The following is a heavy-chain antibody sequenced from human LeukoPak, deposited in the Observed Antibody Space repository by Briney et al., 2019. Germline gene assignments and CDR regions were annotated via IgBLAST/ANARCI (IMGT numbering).Heavy chain of an antibody. D-gene: IGHD2-2*02. CDR3: AKVSVSIVVVPAAIVDY. Sequence: QSGGSLRLSCAASGFTFSSYAMSWVGQAPGKGLEWVSAISGSGGSTYYADSVKGRFTISRDNSKNTLYLQMNSLRAEDTAVYYCAKVSVSIVVVPAAIVDYWGQGTLVTVSS. CDR1: GFTFSSYA. J-gene: IGHJ4*02. CDR2: ISGSGGST. V-gene: IGHV3-23*01.